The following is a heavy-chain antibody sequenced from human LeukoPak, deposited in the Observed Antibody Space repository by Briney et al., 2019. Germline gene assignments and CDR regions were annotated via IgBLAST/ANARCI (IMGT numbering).Heavy chain of an antibody. CDR2: IYDIGNT. D-gene: IGHD2-21*02. V-gene: IGHV4-30-2*01. J-gene: IGHJ4*02. Sequence: SETLSLTCAISGASISSGNYSWTWIRQPPGKGLEWIGFIYDIGNTYYNPSLESRVAISLDRSKNQFSLKLDSVSAADTAVYYCARGGGDHTVYFDYWGQGTLVTVSS. CDR1: GASISSGNYS. CDR3: ARGGGDHTVYFDY.